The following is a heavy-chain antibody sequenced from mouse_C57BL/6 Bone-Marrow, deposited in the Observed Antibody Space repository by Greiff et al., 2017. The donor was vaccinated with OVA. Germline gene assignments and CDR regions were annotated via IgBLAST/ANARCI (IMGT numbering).Heavy chain of an antibody. CDR1: GYTFTSYD. CDR2: IYPRDGST. Sequence: QVQLQQSGPELVKPGASVKLSCKASGYTFTSYDINWVKQRPGQGLEWIGWIYPRDGSTKYNEKFKGKATLTVDTSSSTAYMQLSSLTSEDSAVYYCARGEGLRRRNYFDYWGQGTTLTVSS. CDR3: ARGEGLRRRNYFDY. D-gene: IGHD2-4*01. J-gene: IGHJ2*01. V-gene: IGHV1-85*01.